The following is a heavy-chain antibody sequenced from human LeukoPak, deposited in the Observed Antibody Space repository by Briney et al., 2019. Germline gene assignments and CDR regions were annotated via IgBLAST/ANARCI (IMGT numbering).Heavy chain of an antibody. CDR3: ARGRGTRVGSNWFFP. CDR1: GGSFSGYY. J-gene: IGHJ5*02. Sequence: SETLSLTCAVYGGSFSGYYWSWIRQPPGKGLEWIGEINHSGSTNYNPSLKSRVTISVDTSKNQFSLKLSSVTAADTAVYYCARGRGTRVGSNWFFPWGQGTLVTVSS. D-gene: IGHD3-16*01. V-gene: IGHV4-34*01. CDR2: INHSGST.